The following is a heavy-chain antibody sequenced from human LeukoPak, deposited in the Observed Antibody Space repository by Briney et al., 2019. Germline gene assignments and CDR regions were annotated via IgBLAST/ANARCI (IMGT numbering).Heavy chain of an antibody. D-gene: IGHD5-12*01. CDR1: GCTFTSYA. V-gene: IGHV7-4-1*02. Sequence: GASVKVSCKASGCTFTSYAMNWVRQAPGQGLEWMGWINTNTGNPTYAQGFTGRFVFSLDTSVSTAYLQISSLKAEDTAVYYCARGVRGYSGYDPGGSTGYYYYYMDVWGKGTTVTVSS. CDR2: INTNTGNP. CDR3: ARGVRGYSGYDPGGSTGYYYYYMDV. J-gene: IGHJ6*03.